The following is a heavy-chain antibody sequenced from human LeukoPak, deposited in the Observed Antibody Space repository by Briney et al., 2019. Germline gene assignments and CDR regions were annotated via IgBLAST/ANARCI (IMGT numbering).Heavy chain of an antibody. D-gene: IGHD5-12*01. Sequence: PSETLSLTCTLSGGSISTYYWSWIRQPPGKGLEWIGYIYHSGSTNYNPSLKSRVTISVDASKNQFSLKLSSVTAADTAVYYCARGGGYASPIGYWGQGALVTVSS. CDR3: ARGGGYASPIGY. V-gene: IGHV4-59*01. J-gene: IGHJ4*02. CDR1: GGSISTYY. CDR2: IYHSGST.